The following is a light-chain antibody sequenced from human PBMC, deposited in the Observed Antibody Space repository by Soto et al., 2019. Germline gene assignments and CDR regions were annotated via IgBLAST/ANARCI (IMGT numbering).Light chain of an antibody. Sequence: EIVLTQSPGTLPLSPGERATLSCRASQSVSSNYLVWYQQKPGQAPRPLIYGASSRDTGIPDRFSGSGSGTDFILTISRLEPEDFAVYYCQQYANSPFTFGQVTKLEIK. CDR2: GAS. CDR3: QQYANSPFT. J-gene: IGKJ2*01. V-gene: IGKV3-20*01. CDR1: QSVSSNY.